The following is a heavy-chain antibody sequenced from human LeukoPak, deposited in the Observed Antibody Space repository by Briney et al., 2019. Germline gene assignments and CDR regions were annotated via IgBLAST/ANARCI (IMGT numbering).Heavy chain of an antibody. CDR2: INHSGST. J-gene: IGHJ6*03. Sequence: SETLFLTCAVYGGSFSGYYWSWIRQPLGKGLEWIGEINHSGSTNYNPSLKSRVTISVDTSKNQFSLKLSSVTAADTAVYYCARGESGYSSSWYWEGPYYYYMDVWGKGTTVTVSS. CDR3: ARGESGYSSSWYWEGPYYYYMDV. D-gene: IGHD6-13*01. V-gene: IGHV4-34*01. CDR1: GGSFSGYY.